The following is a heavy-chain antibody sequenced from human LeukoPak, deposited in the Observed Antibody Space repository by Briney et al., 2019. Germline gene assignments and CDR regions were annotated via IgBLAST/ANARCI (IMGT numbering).Heavy chain of an antibody. D-gene: IGHD3-22*01. CDR2: IYYSGST. J-gene: IGHJ4*02. CDR3: AGASYDSSGVH. CDR1: GGSISSYY. Sequence: SETLSLTCTVSGGSISSYYWSWIRQPPGKGLEWIGYIYYSGSTNYNPSLKSRVTISVDTFKNQSSLKLSSVTAADTAVYYCAGASYDSSGVHWGQGTLVTVSS. V-gene: IGHV4-59*01.